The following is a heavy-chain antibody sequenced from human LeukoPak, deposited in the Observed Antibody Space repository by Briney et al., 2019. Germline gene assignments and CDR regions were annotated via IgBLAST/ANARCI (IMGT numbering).Heavy chain of an antibody. D-gene: IGHD6-13*01. J-gene: IGHJ4*02. CDR3: ARGVYTAAAQYGY. V-gene: IGHV4-59*01. Sequence: KSSETLSLTCTVSGGSISSYYWSCIRQPPGKGLEWIGYIYYSGTTNYNPSLKSRVTISVDTSKNQFSLKLSSVTAADTAVYYCARGVYTAAAQYGYWGQGTLVTVSS. CDR1: GGSISSYY. CDR2: IYYSGTT.